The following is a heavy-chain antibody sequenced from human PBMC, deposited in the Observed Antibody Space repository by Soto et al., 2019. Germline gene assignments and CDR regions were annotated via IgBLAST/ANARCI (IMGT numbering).Heavy chain of an antibody. CDR2: MNPNSGNT. Sequence: ASVKVSCKASGYTFTSYDINWARQASGHPLEWMRRMNPNSGNTGYAQKFQGRVSTTRNTSISTAYMELSSLRSEDTAVYYCARAPFLYYDFWSGFGYYYHGMDVWGPGSTVTASS. V-gene: IGHV1-8*02. J-gene: IGHJ6*02. D-gene: IGHD3-3*01. CDR3: ARAPFLYYDFWSGFGYYYHGMDV. CDR1: GYTFTSYD.